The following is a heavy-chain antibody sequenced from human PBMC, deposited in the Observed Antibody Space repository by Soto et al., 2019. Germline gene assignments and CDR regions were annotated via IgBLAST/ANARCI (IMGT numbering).Heavy chain of an antibody. CDR2: IWYDGSNK. CDR3: ARDRGDYVVVTPGWFDP. Sequence: GGSLRLSCAASGFTFSSYGMHWVRQAPGKGLEWVAVIWYDGSNKYYADSVKGRFTISRDNSKNTLYLQMNSLRAEDTAVYYCARDRGDYVVVTPGWFDPCGQGTLVTVSS. CDR1: GFTFSSYG. V-gene: IGHV3-33*01. J-gene: IGHJ5*02. D-gene: IGHD2-21*02.